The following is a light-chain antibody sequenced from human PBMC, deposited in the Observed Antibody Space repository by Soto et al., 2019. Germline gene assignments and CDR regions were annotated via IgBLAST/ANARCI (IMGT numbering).Light chain of an antibody. CDR3: TSYTSRSTLVV. CDR1: SSDVGGYNY. J-gene: IGLJ2*01. CDR2: DVS. Sequence: QSALTQPASVSGSPGQSITISCTGTSSDVGGYNYVSWYQQHPGKAPKLMIYDVSTRPSGVSNRFSGSKSGNTASLTISGLQAEDESDYYCTSYTSRSTLVVFCGGPELTV. V-gene: IGLV2-14*01.